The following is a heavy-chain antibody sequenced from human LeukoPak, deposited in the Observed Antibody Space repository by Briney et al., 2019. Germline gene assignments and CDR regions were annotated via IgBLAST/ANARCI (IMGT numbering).Heavy chain of an antibody. J-gene: IGHJ4*02. D-gene: IGHD1-26*01. V-gene: IGHV3-7*01. CDR2: IKQDGSEK. Sequence: GGSLRPSCAASGFTFSSYWMSWVRQAPGKGLEWVANIKQDGSEKHYVDSVKGRFTISRDNAKNSLYLQMNSLRAEDTAVYYCAREYSGSLALDYWGQGTLVTVSS. CDR1: GFTFSSYW. CDR3: AREYSGSLALDY.